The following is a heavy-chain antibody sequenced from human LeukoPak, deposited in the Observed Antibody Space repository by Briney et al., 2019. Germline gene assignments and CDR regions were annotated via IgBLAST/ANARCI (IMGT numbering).Heavy chain of an antibody. CDR3: ARGIYGSGRPGGY. Sequence: SETLSLTCAVYGGSFSGYYWSWIRQPPGKGLEWIGEINHSGSTNYNPSLKSRVTISVDTSKNQFSLKLSSATAADTAVYYCARGIYGSGRPGGYWGQGTLVTVSS. J-gene: IGHJ4*02. CDR2: INHSGST. V-gene: IGHV4-34*01. D-gene: IGHD3-10*01. CDR1: GGSFSGYY.